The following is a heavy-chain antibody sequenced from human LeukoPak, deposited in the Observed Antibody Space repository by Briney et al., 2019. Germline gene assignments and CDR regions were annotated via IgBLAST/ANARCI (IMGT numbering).Heavy chain of an antibody. J-gene: IGHJ4*02. Sequence: SETLSLTCTVSGGSISSSSYYWGWIRQPPGKGLEWIGSIYYSGSTYYNPSLESRVTISVDTSKNQFSLKLSSVTAADTAVYYCAREIFGARAFEYWGQGILVTVSS. CDR2: IYYSGST. CDR3: AREIFGARAFEY. D-gene: IGHD3-3*01. V-gene: IGHV4-39*07. CDR1: GGSISSSSYY.